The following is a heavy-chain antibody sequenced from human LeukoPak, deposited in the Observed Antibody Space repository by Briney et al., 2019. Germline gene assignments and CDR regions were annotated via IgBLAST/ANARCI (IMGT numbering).Heavy chain of an antibody. CDR1: GFTFSSYS. J-gene: IGHJ4*02. CDR3: ARDGYSSSRQDY. Sequence: GGSLRLSCAASGFTFSSYSMNWVHQAPGKGLEWVSSISSSSSYIYYADSVKGRFTISRDNAKNSLYLQMNSLRAEDTAVYYCARDGYSSSRQDYWGQGTLVTVSS. D-gene: IGHD6-13*01. V-gene: IGHV3-21*01. CDR2: ISSSSSYI.